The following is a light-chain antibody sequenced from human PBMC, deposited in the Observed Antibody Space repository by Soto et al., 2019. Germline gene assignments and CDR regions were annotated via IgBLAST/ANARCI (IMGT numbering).Light chain of an antibody. V-gene: IGKV3-20*01. Sequence: DILLTQSPGTLSSSPGDRATLSCRASQSVSSSYLAWYQQKPGQAPRLLIYGASSRATGIPDRFSGSGSGTDFTLTISRLEPEDFAVYYCQQYGSSQWTFGQGTKVDIK. J-gene: IGKJ1*01. CDR3: QQYGSSQWT. CDR1: QSVSSSY. CDR2: GAS.